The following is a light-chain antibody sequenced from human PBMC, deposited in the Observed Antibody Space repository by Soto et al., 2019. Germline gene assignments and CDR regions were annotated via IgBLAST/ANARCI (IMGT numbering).Light chain of an antibody. CDR3: QQYNSYLWT. CDR1: QSVSGW. V-gene: IGKV1-5*01. J-gene: IGKJ1*01. CDR2: DAS. Sequence: DIQMTQSPSILSAIVGDMVTITCRASQSVSGWLAWYQQKPGEAPKILIYDASALPRGVPSRFSGSGSGTECTLTTSSLQPDDVATYYCQQYNSYLWTFGQGTKVDIK.